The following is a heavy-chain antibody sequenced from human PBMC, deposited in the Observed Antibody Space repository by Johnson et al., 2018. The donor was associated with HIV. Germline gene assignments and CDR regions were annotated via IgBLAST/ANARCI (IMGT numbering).Heavy chain of an antibody. D-gene: IGHD6-19*01. Sequence: VQLVESGGGVVQPGGSLRLSCAASGFTFASSAMSWVRQAPGKGLEWVSAISDSGSIYYADSVKGRFYISRDNAKSSLYLQMNSLRAEDTAVYYCARDIVAVAGYDAFDIWGQGTMVTVSS. CDR2: ISDSGSI. V-gene: IGHV3-21*01. CDR1: GFTFASSA. CDR3: ARDIVAVAGYDAFDI. J-gene: IGHJ3*02.